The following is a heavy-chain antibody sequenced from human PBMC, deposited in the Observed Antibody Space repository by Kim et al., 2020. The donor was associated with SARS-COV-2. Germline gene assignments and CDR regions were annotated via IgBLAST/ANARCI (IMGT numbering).Heavy chain of an antibody. CDR2: ISGSGGIT. D-gene: IGHD6-6*01. CDR3: AKDRETSTSRKPYYFDF. J-gene: IGHJ4*02. V-gene: IGHV3-23*01. Sequence: GGSLRLSCAASGFTFSSFAMSWVRQAPGKGLEWVSAISGSGGITFYADSVKGRFTISRDNSKNTLYLQMNSLRAEDAAVYYCAKDRETSTSRKPYYFDFWGQGTLVTVSS. CDR1: GFTFSSFA.